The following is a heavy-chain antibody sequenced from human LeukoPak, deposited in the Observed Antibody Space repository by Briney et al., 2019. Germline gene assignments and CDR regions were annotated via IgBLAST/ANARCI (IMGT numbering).Heavy chain of an antibody. CDR1: ALTFSTYA. Sequence: LSRAPSALTFSTYAISSARHPPRTGPECGSDISCRGVSTSYADSVMGRFTISRDNSKNTLYLQMNSLRAEDKAVYYCAKAASGNWNDVSDYWGQGTLVTVSS. CDR2: ISCRGVST. J-gene: IGHJ4*02. V-gene: IGHV3-23*01. D-gene: IGHD1-20*01. CDR3: AKAASGNWNDVSDY.